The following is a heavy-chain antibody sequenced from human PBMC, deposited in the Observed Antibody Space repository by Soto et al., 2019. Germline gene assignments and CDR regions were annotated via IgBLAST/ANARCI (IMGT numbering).Heavy chain of an antibody. V-gene: IGHV4-59*01. CDR2: RYNTGST. Sequence: SETLSLTCTVSGGSISSYYWSWIRQPPGKGLEWIGYRYNTGSTIYNPSLKSRVTISVDTSKNQFSLKLNSVTAADTAVYYCARDLWGYCGADCYPLDVWGQGTTVTVSS. CDR1: GGSISSYY. D-gene: IGHD2-21*02. CDR3: ARDLWGYCGADCYPLDV. J-gene: IGHJ6*02.